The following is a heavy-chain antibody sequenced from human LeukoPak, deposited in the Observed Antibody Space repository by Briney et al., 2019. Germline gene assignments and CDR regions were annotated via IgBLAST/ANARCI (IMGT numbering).Heavy chain of an antibody. CDR3: STVAMYLRFHCFDQ. Sequence: GGSLRLSCTPSGFTFADYTMSWVRQAPGKGLEWVGFIRSEAYGGTTEYAASVKGRFTISRDDSKSIAYLQMNSLRVEDTAVYYCSTVAMYLRFHCFDQWGQGTLDTVSS. CDR2: IRSEAYGGTT. CDR1: GFTFADYT. D-gene: IGHD2-8*01. V-gene: IGHV3-49*04. J-gene: IGHJ4*02.